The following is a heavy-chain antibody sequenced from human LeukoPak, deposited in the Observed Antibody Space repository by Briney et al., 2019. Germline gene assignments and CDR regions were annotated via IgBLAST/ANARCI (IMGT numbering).Heavy chain of an antibody. Sequence: GGSLRLSCAASGFTFSNDWMHWVRQAPGKGLVWASRINTDGSTTTYADSVKGRFTISRDNAKNTLYLQMNSLRVEDTAVYYCARGRGGSYHYWGQGTLVTVSS. V-gene: IGHV3-74*01. D-gene: IGHD1-26*01. CDR2: INTDGSTT. CDR3: ARGRGGSYHY. J-gene: IGHJ4*02. CDR1: GFTFSNDW.